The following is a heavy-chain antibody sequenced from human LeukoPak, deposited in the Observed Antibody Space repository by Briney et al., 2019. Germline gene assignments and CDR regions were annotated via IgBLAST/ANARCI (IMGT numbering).Heavy chain of an antibody. D-gene: IGHD1-14*01. CDR3: ARGPRNDP. V-gene: IGHV1-8*01. Sequence: GASVTVSCKTSGSPFNTWEINWGRQAAGQGLEWMGWVHPNSGNTAYAQKFQGRVTMTRDTSISTAYMELSGLRFDDTAVYFCARGPRNDPWGQGTLVTVSS. CDR1: GSPFNTWE. CDR2: VHPNSGNT. J-gene: IGHJ5*02.